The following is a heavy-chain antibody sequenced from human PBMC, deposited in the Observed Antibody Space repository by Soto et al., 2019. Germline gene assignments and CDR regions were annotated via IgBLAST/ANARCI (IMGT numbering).Heavy chain of an antibody. Sequence: GASVKVSCKASGYTFTSYYMHWVRQAPGQGLEWMGIINPSGGSTSYAQKFQGRVTMTRDTSTSTVYMELSSLRSEDTAVYYCARESLEAHYYYYYGMDVWGQGTTVTVSS. CDR1: GYTFTSYY. CDR3: ARESLEAHYYYYYGMDV. CDR2: INPSGGST. V-gene: IGHV1-46*01. J-gene: IGHJ6*02.